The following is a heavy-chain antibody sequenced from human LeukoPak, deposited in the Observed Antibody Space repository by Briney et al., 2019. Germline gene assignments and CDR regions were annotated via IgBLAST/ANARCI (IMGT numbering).Heavy chain of an antibody. Sequence: SQTLSLTCAISGDSFSSNSAAWNWIRQSPSRGLEWLGRTYYRSKWYNDYAVSVKSRITINPDTYKNQFSLQLNSVTPEDTAVYYCAREGSSWTRNWFDPWGQGTLVTVSS. CDR3: AREGSSWTRNWFDP. J-gene: IGHJ5*02. V-gene: IGHV6-1*01. CDR2: TYYRSKWYN. D-gene: IGHD6-13*01. CDR1: GDSFSSNSAA.